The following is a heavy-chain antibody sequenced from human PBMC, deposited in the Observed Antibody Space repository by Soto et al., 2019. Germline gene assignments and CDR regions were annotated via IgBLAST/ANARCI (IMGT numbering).Heavy chain of an antibody. J-gene: IGHJ4*02. CDR2: ISYDGSNK. CDR3: ASPPFPGGDY. D-gene: IGHD3-16*01. CDR1: GFTFSSYA. V-gene: IGHV3-30-3*01. Sequence: GGSLRLSCAASGFTFSSYAMHWVRQAPGKGLEWVAVISYDGSNKYYADSVKGRFTISRDNSKNTLYLQMNSLRAEDTAVYYCASPPFPGGDYWGQGTLVTVSS.